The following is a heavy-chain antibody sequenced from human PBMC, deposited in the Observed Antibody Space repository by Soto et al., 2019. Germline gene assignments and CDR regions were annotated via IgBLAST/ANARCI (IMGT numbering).Heavy chain of an antibody. CDR3: ATVEDCGGDCPIEAFEI. CDR1: GRSNRNADSY. D-gene: IGHD2-21*02. V-gene: IGHV4-31*03. Sequence: NPSDTLSRTSSFSGRSNRNADSYWSWIRQYPAKRMEWIGYIYYTVSTYYNPSLKSRVTISVDTSKNQFSLKLCSVTAADTALYYCATVEDCGGDCPIEAFEIWGQGTMVT. CDR2: IYYTVST. J-gene: IGHJ3*02.